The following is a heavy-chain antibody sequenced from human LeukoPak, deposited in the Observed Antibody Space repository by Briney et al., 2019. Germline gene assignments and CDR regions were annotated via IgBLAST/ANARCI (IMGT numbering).Heavy chain of an antibody. CDR3: ARWASGAENYYYYMDV. J-gene: IGHJ6*03. V-gene: IGHV4-59*02. CDR2: VYYSGST. D-gene: IGHD4-17*01. CDR1: GDSVSGSS. Sequence: SETLSLTCSVSGDSVSGSSWSWVRQPPGKGLEWIGTVYYSGSTNYNPSLKSRVTISVDTSKNQFSLKLSSVTAADTAVYYCARWASGAENYYYYMDVWGKGTTVTVSS.